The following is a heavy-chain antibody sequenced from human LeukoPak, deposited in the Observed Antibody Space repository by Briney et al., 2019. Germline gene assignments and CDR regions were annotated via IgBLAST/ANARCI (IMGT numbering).Heavy chain of an antibody. CDR2: ISGSGVST. CDR3: AKGLIAVAGTRFAGGYMDV. Sequence: GGSLRLSCAASGFTFSSYAMSWVRQAPGKGLEWVSSISGSGVSTYYADSVQGRFTISRDNSKSALYLQMDSLRAEDTAVYYCAKGLIAVAGTRFAGGYMDVWGKGTTATVSS. CDR1: GFTFSSYA. D-gene: IGHD6-19*01. V-gene: IGHV3-23*01. J-gene: IGHJ6*03.